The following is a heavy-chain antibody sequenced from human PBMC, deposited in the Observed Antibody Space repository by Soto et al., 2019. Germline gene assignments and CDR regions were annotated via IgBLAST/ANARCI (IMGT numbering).Heavy chain of an antibody. V-gene: IGHV1-18*01. D-gene: IGHD2-15*01. J-gene: IGHJ4*02. CDR2: ISAYNGNT. CDR1: GYTFTSYG. CDR3: VVAAQPYDFDY. Sequence: ASVKVSCKASGYTFTSYGISWVRQAPGQGLEWMGWISAYNGNTNYAQKLQGRVTMTTDTSTSTAYMELRSLRSDDTAVYYCVVAAQPYDFDYWGQGTLVTSPQ.